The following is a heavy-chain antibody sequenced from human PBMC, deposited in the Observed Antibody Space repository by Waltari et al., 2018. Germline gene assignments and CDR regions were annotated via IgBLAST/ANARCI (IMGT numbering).Heavy chain of an antibody. CDR1: GSTLENNA. CDR3: AKDRRRTLTGTRLGY. D-gene: IGHD1-7*01. J-gene: IGHJ4*02. CDR2: ISWNSGSI. V-gene: IGHV3-9*01. Sequence: EVQLVESGGALVRLGGSWGPSCAASGSTLENNAIPWAGHAPGKGLEWVSGISWNSGSIGYADSVKGRFTISRDNAKNSLYLQMNSLRAEDTALYYCAKDRRRTLTGTRLGYWGQGTLVTVSS.